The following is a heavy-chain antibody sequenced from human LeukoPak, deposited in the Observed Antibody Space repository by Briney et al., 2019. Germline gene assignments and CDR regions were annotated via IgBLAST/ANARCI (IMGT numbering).Heavy chain of an antibody. D-gene: IGHD2-2*01. Sequence: GGSLRLSCAASGFTFNSYYMNWVRQAPGKGLEWVSGINWKSDKIGYADSVKGRFTISRDNSKNSLYLQMNSLRVEDTALYYCAKDRYCTSSSCPIDYWGQGTMVTVSS. J-gene: IGHJ4*02. V-gene: IGHV3-9*01. CDR1: GFTFNSYY. CDR2: INWKSDKI. CDR3: AKDRYCTSSSCPIDY.